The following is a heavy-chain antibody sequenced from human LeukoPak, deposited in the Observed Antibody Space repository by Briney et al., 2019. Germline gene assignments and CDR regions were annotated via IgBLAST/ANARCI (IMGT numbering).Heavy chain of an antibody. V-gene: IGHV3-23*01. CDR2: ISGRGGGT. Sequence: GGSLRLSCAASGFTFSSYAMSWVRQAPGKGLEWVSAISGRGGGTYYADSVKGRFTISRDNSKNTPYLQMSSLRAEDTAVYYCARARAPFDNWGQGTLVTVSS. CDR3: ARARAPFDN. J-gene: IGHJ4*02. CDR1: GFTFSSYA.